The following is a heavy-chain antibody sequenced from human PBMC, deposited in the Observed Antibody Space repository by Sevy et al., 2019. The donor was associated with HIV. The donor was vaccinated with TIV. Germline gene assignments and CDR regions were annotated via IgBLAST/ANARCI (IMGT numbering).Heavy chain of an antibody. CDR1: RFTFNNYV. J-gene: IGHJ4*02. Sequence: GGSLRLSCAASRFTFNNYVMSWVRQVPGKGLEWVSAISGSGGSTYYSDSVKGRFTISRDNSKNTLYVQMNSLTAEDTAVYYCAKARFLEWSSPAFDYWGQGTLVTVSS. D-gene: IGHD3-3*01. V-gene: IGHV3-23*01. CDR2: ISGSGGST. CDR3: AKARFLEWSSPAFDY.